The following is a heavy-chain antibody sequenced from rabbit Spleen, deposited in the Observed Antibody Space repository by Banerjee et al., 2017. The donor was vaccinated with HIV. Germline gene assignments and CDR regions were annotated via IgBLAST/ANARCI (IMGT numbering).Heavy chain of an antibody. CDR3: ARDTGSSFSSYGMDL. CDR1: GFDFRRYY. CDR2: IDVGEGNT. V-gene: IGHV1S7*01. D-gene: IGHD8-1*01. Sequence: QLKETGGGLVQPGGSLTLSCKASGFDFRRYYLTWVRQAPGKGLEWIGIIDVGEGNTDYASWVNGRFTISSDNAQNTVDLQMSGLTAADTATYFCARDTGSSFSSYGMDLWGPGTLVTVS. J-gene: IGHJ6*01.